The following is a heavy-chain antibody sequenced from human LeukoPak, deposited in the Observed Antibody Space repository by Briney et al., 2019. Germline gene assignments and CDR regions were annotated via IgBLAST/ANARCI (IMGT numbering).Heavy chain of an antibody. CDR3: ARVGVWWIQLTSGPSYYFDY. D-gene: IGHD5-18*01. CDR2: INPNSGGT. CDR1: GYTFTGYY. V-gene: IGHV1-2*02. J-gene: IGHJ4*02. Sequence: GASVKVSCKASGYTFTGYYMHWVRQAPGQGLEWMGWINPNSGGTNYAQKFQGRVTMTRDTSISTAYMELSRLRSDDTAVYYCARVGVWWIQLTSGPSYYFDYWGQGTLVTVSS.